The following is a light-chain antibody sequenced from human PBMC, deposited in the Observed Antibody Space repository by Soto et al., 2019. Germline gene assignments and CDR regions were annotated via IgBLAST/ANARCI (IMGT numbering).Light chain of an antibody. CDR3: QQHNAAPRT. CDR2: DAS. V-gene: IGKV1-27*01. Sequence: DIQMTQSPSSLSASVGDRVTITCRASQGIRNFLAWYQQKPGKVPKLLIYDASTLQSGVPSRFSGTGSGTDFTLTISNLQPEDVATYYCQQHNAAPRTFGGGTKVEIK. J-gene: IGKJ4*01. CDR1: QGIRNF.